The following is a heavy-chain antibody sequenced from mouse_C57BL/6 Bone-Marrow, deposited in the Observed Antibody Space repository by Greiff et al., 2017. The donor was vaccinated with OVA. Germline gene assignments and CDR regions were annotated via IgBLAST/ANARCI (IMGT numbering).Heavy chain of an antibody. Sequence: QVQLQQSGAELVRPGTSVKLSCKASGYTFTSYWMHWVKQRPGQGLEWIGVIDPSASYTNYNQKFKGKATLTVDTSSSTAYMQLSSLTSEDSAVYYCARLLFDYWGQGTTLTVSS. V-gene: IGHV1-59*01. CDR1: GYTFTSYW. CDR2: IDPSASYT. J-gene: IGHJ2*01. CDR3: ARLLFDY.